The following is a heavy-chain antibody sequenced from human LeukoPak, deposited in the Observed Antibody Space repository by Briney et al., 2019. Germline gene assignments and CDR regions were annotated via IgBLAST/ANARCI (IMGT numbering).Heavy chain of an antibody. J-gene: IGHJ4*02. CDR1: GFTFSSYA. Sequence: GGSLRLSCAASGFTFSSYAMSWVRQAPGKGLEWVSAISGSGGSTYYADSVKGRFTISRDNSKKTLYLQMNSLRAEDTAVYYCAKGQYSSSSGYFDYWGQGTLVTVSS. D-gene: IGHD6-6*01. V-gene: IGHV3-23*01. CDR3: AKGQYSSSSGYFDY. CDR2: ISGSGGST.